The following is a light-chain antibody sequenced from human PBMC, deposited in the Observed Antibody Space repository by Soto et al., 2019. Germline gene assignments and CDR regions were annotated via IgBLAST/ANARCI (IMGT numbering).Light chain of an antibody. J-gene: IGLJ3*02. CDR2: ENN. V-gene: IGLV1-51*02. CDR1: SSNIGNNY. CDR3: GTWDITRRLNGV. Sequence: QAVVTQPPSVSAAPGQKVTISCSGSSSNIGNNYVSWYQHLPGTAPKLLIYENNKRPSGIPDRFSGSKSGTSATLGITGLQTGDEADYYCGTWDITRRLNGVFGGGTKVTVL.